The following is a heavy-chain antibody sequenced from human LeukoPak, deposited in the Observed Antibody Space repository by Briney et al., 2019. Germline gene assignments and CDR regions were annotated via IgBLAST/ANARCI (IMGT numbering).Heavy chain of an antibody. Sequence: PSETLSLTCTVSGGSISSSSNYYWGWIRQPPGKGLEWIGNVYSSGSAYYNPSLRSRVTVSVDTSKNQFSLKLSSVTAADTAVYYCARLTPYYYDSSRYYFDYWGQGTLVTVSS. J-gene: IGHJ4*02. CDR2: VYSSGSA. CDR3: ARLTPYYYDSSRYYFDY. CDR1: GGSISSSSNYY. D-gene: IGHD3-22*01. V-gene: IGHV4-39*01.